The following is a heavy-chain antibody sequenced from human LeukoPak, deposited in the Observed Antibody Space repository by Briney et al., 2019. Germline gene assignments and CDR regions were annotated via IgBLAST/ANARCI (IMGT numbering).Heavy chain of an antibody. J-gene: IGHJ4*02. Sequence: PSETLSLTCAVYGGSFSGYYWSWIRQPPGKGLEWIGEINHSGSTNYNPSLKSRVTISVDTSKNQFSLKLSSATAADTAVYYCARRRGYSYGPLDYWGQGTLVTVSS. D-gene: IGHD5-18*01. CDR1: GGSFSGYY. V-gene: IGHV4-34*01. CDR2: INHSGST. CDR3: ARRRGYSYGPLDY.